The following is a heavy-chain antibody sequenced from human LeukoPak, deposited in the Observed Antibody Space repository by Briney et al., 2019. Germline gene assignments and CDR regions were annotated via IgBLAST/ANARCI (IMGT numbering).Heavy chain of an antibody. CDR1: GFTFSHYG. D-gene: IGHD1-14*01. V-gene: IGHV3-33*03. CDR2: IWHDGSNE. J-gene: IGHJ4*02. Sequence: GESLRLSCAASGFTFSHYGMHWVRQAPGKGLEWVAVIWHDGSNEYYADSVKGRFTISRDNVKNSLYLQMNSLRAEDTAVYYCARLGESTTDFDYWGQGTLVTVSS. CDR3: ARLGESTTDFDY.